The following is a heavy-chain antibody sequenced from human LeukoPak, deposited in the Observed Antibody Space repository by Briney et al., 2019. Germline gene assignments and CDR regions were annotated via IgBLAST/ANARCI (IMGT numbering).Heavy chain of an antibody. CDR2: ISAYNGNT. CDR1: GYTYTSYG. Sequence: ASVTVTFMASGYTYTSYGISWVRPAPGQGLKWMGWISAYNGNTNYAQKLQGRVTMTTDTSTSTAYMELRSLRSDDTAVYYCVSTPGYSSSWYAYFEHWGHGDPCSVSS. V-gene: IGHV1-18*01. J-gene: IGHJ1*01. D-gene: IGHD6-13*01. CDR3: VSTPGYSSSWYAYFEH.